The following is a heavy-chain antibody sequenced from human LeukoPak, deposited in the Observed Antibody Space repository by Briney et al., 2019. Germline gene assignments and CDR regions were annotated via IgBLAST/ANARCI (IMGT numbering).Heavy chain of an antibody. CDR2: ISYDGSNK. V-gene: IGHV3-30-3*01. D-gene: IGHD4-17*01. CDR3: ARDQDSVTHYSYYFDY. CDR1: GFTFSSYI. J-gene: IGHJ4*02. Sequence: GGSLRLSCAASGFTFSSYIMHWVRQAPGKGLEWVTVISYDGSNKYYADSVKGRFTISRDNSKNTLYLQMSSLRIEDTAVYYCARDQDSVTHYSYYFDYWGQGTLVTVSS.